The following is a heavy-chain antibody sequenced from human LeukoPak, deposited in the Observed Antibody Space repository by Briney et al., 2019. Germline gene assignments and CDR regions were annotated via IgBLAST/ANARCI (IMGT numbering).Heavy chain of an antibody. CDR1: GGTFSSYA. CDR3: ARGTIFGGIIPFDY. Sequence: SVKVSCKASGGTFSSYAISWVRQAPGQGLEWMGRIIPILGIANYAQKFQGRVTITADKSTNTAYMELSSLRSEDTAVYYCARGTIFGGIIPFDYWGQGTLVTVSS. D-gene: IGHD3-10*01. CDR2: IIPILGIA. V-gene: IGHV1-69*04. J-gene: IGHJ4*02.